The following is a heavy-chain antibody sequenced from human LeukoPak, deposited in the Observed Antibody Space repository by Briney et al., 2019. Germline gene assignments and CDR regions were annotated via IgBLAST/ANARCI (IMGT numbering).Heavy chain of an antibody. V-gene: IGHV3-74*01. CDR2: ITPDGRST. Sequence: GGSLRLSCAASGFTFSSYWMHWVRQAPGKGLVWVSRITPDGRSTSHAGSVKGRFTISRDNARNTLYLQMNSLRAEDTAVYYCARGPLSGGAIQFDYWGQGTLVTVSS. D-gene: IGHD2-21*01. CDR1: GFTFSSYW. CDR3: ARGPLSGGAIQFDY. J-gene: IGHJ4*02.